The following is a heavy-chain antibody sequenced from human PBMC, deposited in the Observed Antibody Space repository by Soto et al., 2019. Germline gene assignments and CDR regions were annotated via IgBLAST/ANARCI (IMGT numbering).Heavy chain of an antibody. Sequence: LRLSCAASGFTFSSYAMSWVRQASGKGLEWVSAISGMGGSPYYADSVKGLFTISRDNSKNTLYLQMNSLRAEDTAVYYCARMASITISFDIWGQGTMVTVSS. CDR3: ARMASITISFDI. V-gene: IGHV3-23*01. CDR2: ISGMGGSP. J-gene: IGHJ3*02. D-gene: IGHD3-3*01. CDR1: GFTFSSYA.